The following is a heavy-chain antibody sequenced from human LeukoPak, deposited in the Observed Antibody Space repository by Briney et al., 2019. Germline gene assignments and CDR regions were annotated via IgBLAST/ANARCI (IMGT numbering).Heavy chain of an antibody. J-gene: IGHJ4*01. CDR2: IIPIFGTA. CDR3: ARGPPPEYYGRNGYFPLFDL. D-gene: IGHD3-22*01. CDR1: GGTFSSYA. V-gene: IGHV1-69*13. Sequence: ASVTVSCTASGGTFSSYAISWVRQAPGQGLEWMGGIIPIFGTANYAQKFQGRVTITADESTSTAYMELSSLRSEDTAVYYCARGPPPEYYGRNGYFPLFDLWGQGTLVTVSS.